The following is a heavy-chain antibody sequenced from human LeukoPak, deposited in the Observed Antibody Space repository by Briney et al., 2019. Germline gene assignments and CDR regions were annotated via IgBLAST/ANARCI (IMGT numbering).Heavy chain of an antibody. CDR2: ISGSGGGT. CDR1: GFTFSSYA. Sequence: GGSLRLSCAASGFTFSSYAMTWVRQAPGKGLEWVSAISGSGGGTYYSDSVKGSFTISRDNSKNTLYLQMNSLRAEDTALYYCAKDTWQFAPDYYYYMDVWGKGTTVTVSS. V-gene: IGHV3-23*01. J-gene: IGHJ6*03. CDR3: AKDTWQFAPDYYYYMDV. D-gene: IGHD2-21*01.